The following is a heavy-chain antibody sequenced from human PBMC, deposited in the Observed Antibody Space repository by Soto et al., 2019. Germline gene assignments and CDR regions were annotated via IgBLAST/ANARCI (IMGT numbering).Heavy chain of an antibody. V-gene: IGHV1-18*04. D-gene: IGHD3-22*01. Sequence: ASVKVSCKASGYTFTSYGISCVRQAPGQGLEWMGWISAYNGNTNYAQKLQGRVTMTTDTSTSTAYMELRSLRSDDTAVYYCAREKVYYYDSSGLDAFDIWGQGTMVTVSS. CDR3: AREKVYYYDSSGLDAFDI. J-gene: IGHJ3*02. CDR1: GYTFTSYG. CDR2: ISAYNGNT.